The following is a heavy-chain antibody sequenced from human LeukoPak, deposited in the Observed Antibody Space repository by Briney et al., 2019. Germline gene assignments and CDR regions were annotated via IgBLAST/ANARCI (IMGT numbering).Heavy chain of an antibody. Sequence: ASVKVSCKASGYTFTGYYMHWVRQAPGQGLEWMGWINPNSGGTNYAQKFQGRVTMTRDTSISTAYMELSRLRSDDTAVYYSARGSYSSSWYKFDPWGQGTLVTVSS. V-gene: IGHV1-2*02. CDR1: GYTFTGYY. CDR2: INPNSGGT. J-gene: IGHJ5*02. CDR3: ARGSYSSSWYKFDP. D-gene: IGHD6-13*01.